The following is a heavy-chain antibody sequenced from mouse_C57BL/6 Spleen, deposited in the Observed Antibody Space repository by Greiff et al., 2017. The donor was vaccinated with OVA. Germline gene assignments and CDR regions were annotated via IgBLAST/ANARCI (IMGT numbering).Heavy chain of an antibody. CDR1: GFTFSSYA. D-gene: IGHD1-1*01. V-gene: IGHV5-9-1*02. Sequence: DVHLVESGEGLVKPGGSLKLSCAASGFTFSSYAMSWVRQTPEKRLEWVAYISSGGDYIYYADTVKGRFTISRDNARNTLYLQMSSLKSEDTAMYYCTRDYYGSSSYAMDYWGQGTSVTVSS. CDR3: TRDYYGSSSYAMDY. J-gene: IGHJ4*01. CDR2: ISSGGDYI.